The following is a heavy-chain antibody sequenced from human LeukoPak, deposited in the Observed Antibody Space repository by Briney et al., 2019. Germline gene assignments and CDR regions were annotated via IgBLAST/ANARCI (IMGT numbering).Heavy chain of an antibody. Sequence: GGSLGLSCAASGFTFSSYWMHWVRQAPGKGLVWVSRINSDGSSTSYADSVKGRFTISRDNAKNTLYLQMNSLRAEDTAVYYCARDGETGSCYAYYYGKKTMDVWGKGTTVTVSS. CDR3: ARDGETGSCYAYYYGKKTMDV. CDR2: INSDGSST. CDR1: GFTFSSYW. D-gene: IGHD1-26*01. J-gene: IGHJ6*04. V-gene: IGHV3-74*01.